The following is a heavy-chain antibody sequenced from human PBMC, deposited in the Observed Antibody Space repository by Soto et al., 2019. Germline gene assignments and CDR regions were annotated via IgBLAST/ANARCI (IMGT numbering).Heavy chain of an antibody. Sequence: QITLKESGPTLVKPTQTLTLTCTFSGFSLRTSGVGVGWIRQPPGKALEWLALIYWDDDERYSPSLKSRLTITKDTSKNQVVLTMTNMDPVDTATYYCAPQDAIASAGPFDSWGQGTLVTVSS. V-gene: IGHV2-5*02. J-gene: IGHJ4*02. CDR3: APQDAIASAGPFDS. CDR1: GFSLRTSGVG. CDR2: IYWDDDE. D-gene: IGHD6-13*01.